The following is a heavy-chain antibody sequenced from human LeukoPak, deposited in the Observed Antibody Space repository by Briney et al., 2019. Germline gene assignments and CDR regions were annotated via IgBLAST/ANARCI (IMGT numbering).Heavy chain of an antibody. D-gene: IGHD3-10*01. CDR1: GFTFSSYA. CDR2: ISSNGGST. J-gene: IGHJ3*02. CDR3: ARANVFRSLYGSGSYAFDI. Sequence: PGGSLRLSCAASGFTFSSYAMHWVRQAPGKGLEYVSAISSNGGSTYYANSVKGRFTISRDNSKNTLYLQMGSLRAEDMALYYCARANVFRSLYGSGSYAFDIWGQGTMVTVSS. V-gene: IGHV3-64*01.